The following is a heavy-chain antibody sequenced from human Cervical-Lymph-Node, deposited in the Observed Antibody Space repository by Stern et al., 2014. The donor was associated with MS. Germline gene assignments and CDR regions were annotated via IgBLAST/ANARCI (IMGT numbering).Heavy chain of an antibody. CDR2: IYYSGNT. V-gene: IGHV4-61*01. Sequence: QLQLQESGPGLVKPSATLSLTCTVSGGSVSNSNFYWSWIRQPPGKGLVWIGYIYYSGNTNYNPSLKSRVTISIDTSKNQFSLKLSSVTAADTAVYYCARDLVYTSGFDYWGQGTLVTVSS. J-gene: IGHJ4*02. CDR1: GGSVSNSNFY. CDR3: ARDLVYTSGFDY. D-gene: IGHD3-22*01.